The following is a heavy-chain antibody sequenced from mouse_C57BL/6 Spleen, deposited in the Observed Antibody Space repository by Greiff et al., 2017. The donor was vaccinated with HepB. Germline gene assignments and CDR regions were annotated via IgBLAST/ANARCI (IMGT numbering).Heavy chain of an antibody. CDR1: GYTFTSYW. CDR2: IYPSDSET. Sequence: VQLQQPGAELVRPGSSVKLSCKASGYTFTSYWMDWVKQRPGQGLEWIGNIYPSDSETHYNQKFKDKATLTVDKSSSTAYMQLSSLTSEDSAVYYCARKSSVPAWFAYWGQGTLVTVSA. J-gene: IGHJ3*01. CDR3: ARKSSVPAWFAY. V-gene: IGHV1-61*01. D-gene: IGHD3-2*02.